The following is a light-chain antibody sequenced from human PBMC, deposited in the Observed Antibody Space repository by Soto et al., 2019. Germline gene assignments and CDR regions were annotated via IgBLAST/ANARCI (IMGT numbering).Light chain of an antibody. CDR3: QQYGSSST. V-gene: IGKV3-20*01. Sequence: EIVLTQSPGTVSLSPGERATLSCGASESVSSSYLAWYQQKPGQAPRLLIYGASSRPTGIPDRFSGSGSGTDFTLTISRLEPEDFAVYYCQQYGSSSTFGQGTRLEI. CDR2: GAS. J-gene: IGKJ5*01. CDR1: ESVSSSY.